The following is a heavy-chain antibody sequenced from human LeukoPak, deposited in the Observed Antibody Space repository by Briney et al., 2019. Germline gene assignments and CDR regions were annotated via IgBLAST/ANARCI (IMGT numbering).Heavy chain of an antibody. V-gene: IGHV4-38-2*02. J-gene: IGHJ4*02. D-gene: IGHD3-10*01. CDR1: GYSISSGNY. Sequence: PSETLSLTCTVSGYSISSGNYWDWIRQPPGKGLEWIGSIYHSGSTYYNPSLKSRVTISVDTSKNQFSLKLSSVTAADTAVYYCARGAYYYGSGKIFDYWGQGTLVTVSS. CDR2: IYHSGST. CDR3: ARGAYYYGSGKIFDY.